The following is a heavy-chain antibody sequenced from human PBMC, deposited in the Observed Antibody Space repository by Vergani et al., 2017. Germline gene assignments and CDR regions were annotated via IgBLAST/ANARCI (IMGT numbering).Heavy chain of an antibody. CDR2: IYTSGST. J-gene: IGHJ5*02. V-gene: IGHV4-4*07. D-gene: IGHD6-13*01. CDR1: GGSISSYY. Sequence: QVQLQESGPGLVKPSETLSLTCTVSGGSISSYYWSWIRQPAGKGLEWIGRIYTSGSTNYNPYLKSRVTMSVDTSKNQFSLKLSSVTAADTAEYYCARDRGGGSSWYYWFDPWGQGTLVTVSS. CDR3: ARDRGGGSSWYYWFDP.